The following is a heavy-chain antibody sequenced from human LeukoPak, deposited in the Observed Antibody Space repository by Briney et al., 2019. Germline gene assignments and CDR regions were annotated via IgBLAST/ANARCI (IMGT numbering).Heavy chain of an antibody. CDR3: ARDFRITAACTGYYYGMDV. J-gene: IGHJ6*02. CDR2: INPNTGGT. CDR1: GYTFTGYY. D-gene: IGHD6-13*01. V-gene: IGHV1-2*02. Sequence: ASVKVSCKASGYTFTGYYMHWVRQAPGQGLEWMGWINPNTGGTNYAQKFQGRVTMTRDTSISTAYMELRRLRSDDTAVYYCARDFRITAACTGYYYGMDVRGQGTTVTVSS.